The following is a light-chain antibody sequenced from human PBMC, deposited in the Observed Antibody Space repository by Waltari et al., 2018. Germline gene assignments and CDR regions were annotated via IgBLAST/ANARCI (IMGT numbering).Light chain of an antibody. CDR1: QNVYTN. CDR3: QQYNTWPPLT. Sequence: EIVMTQSPATLSLSPGESATLSCRASQNVYTNLAWYQHTSGQAPRLLISDASARATGGPSGFRGSGSGTEFTLTISSLQSDDVAIYFCQQYNTWPPLTFGGGTRVDIK. V-gene: IGKV3-15*01. CDR2: DAS. J-gene: IGKJ4*01.